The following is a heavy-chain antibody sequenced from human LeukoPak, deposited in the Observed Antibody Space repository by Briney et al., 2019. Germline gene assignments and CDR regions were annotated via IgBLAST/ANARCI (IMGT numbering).Heavy chain of an antibody. J-gene: IGHJ3*02. CDR2: IYTSGST. V-gene: IGHV4-61*02. CDR1: GGSISSGSYY. D-gene: IGHD2-2*01. Sequence: PSETLSLTCTVSGGSISSGSYYWSWIRQPAGKGLEWIGRIYTSGSTNYNPSLKSRVTISVDTSKNQFSLKLSSVTAADTAVYYCATRGGYCSSTSCDHDAFDIWGQGTMVTVSS. CDR3: ATRGGYCSSTSCDHDAFDI.